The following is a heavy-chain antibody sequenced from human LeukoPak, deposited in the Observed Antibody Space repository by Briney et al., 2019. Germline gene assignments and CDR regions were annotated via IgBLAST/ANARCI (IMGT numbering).Heavy chain of an antibody. J-gene: IGHJ4*02. CDR3: ATGDYYGSGSSNY. D-gene: IGHD3-10*01. CDR2: IYTSGST. CDR1: GGSISSYY. V-gene: IGHV4-4*07. Sequence: SETLSLTCTVSGGSISSYYWSWLRQPAGKGLEWIGRIYTSGSTNYNPSLKSRVTMSVDTSKNQFSLKLSSVAAADTAVYYCATGDYYGSGSSNYWGQGTLVTVSS.